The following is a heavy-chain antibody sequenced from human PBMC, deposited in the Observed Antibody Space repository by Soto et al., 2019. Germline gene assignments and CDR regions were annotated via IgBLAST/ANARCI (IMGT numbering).Heavy chain of an antibody. V-gene: IGHV4-59*01. D-gene: IGHD2-8*01. J-gene: IGHJ4*02. CDR1: GGSISSYY. CDR2: IYYSGST. CDR3: ARMWDCTNGVCRMIDY. Sequence: PSETLSLTCTVSGGSISSYYWSWIRQPPGKGLEWIGYIYYSGSTNYNPSLKSRVTISVDTSKNQFSLKLSSVTAADTAVYYCARMWDCTNGVCRMIDYWGQGTLVTVSS.